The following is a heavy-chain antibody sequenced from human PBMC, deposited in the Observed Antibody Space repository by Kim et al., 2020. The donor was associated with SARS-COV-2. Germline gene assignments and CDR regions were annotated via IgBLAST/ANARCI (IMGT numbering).Heavy chain of an antibody. J-gene: IGHJ4*02. D-gene: IGHD6-6*01. Sequence: NDSPSVQGHVTISADKSISTAYLQWSSLKASDTAMYYCARRSSSLGSFDYWGQGTLVTVSS. CDR3: ARRSSSLGSFDY. V-gene: IGHV5-10-1*01.